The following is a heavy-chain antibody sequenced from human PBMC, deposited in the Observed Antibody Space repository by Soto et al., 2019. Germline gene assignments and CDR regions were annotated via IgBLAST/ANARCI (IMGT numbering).Heavy chain of an antibody. CDR2: ISGSGGST. D-gene: IGHD2-2*01. CDR3: AKDGGAQRLYYYGMDV. J-gene: IGHJ6*02. V-gene: IGHV3-23*01. CDR1: GFTFSSYA. Sequence: GGSLRLSCAASGFTFSSYAMSWVRQAPGKGLEWVSAISGSGGSTYYADSVKGRFTISRDNSKNTLYLQMNSLRAEDTAVYYGAKDGGAQRLYYYGMDVWGQGTTVTVSS.